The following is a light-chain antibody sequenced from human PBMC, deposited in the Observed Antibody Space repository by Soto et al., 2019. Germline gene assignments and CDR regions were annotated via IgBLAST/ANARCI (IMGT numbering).Light chain of an antibody. Sequence: DIQMTQSPSSVSASVGDRVTITCRASQDISSWLAWYQQKPGKAPKLLIYDASNLETGVPSRFSGSGSGTDFTFTISSLQPEDIATYYCQQYDNLPRTFGPGTKVDI. CDR1: QDISSW. V-gene: IGKV1-33*01. CDR3: QQYDNLPRT. CDR2: DAS. J-gene: IGKJ3*01.